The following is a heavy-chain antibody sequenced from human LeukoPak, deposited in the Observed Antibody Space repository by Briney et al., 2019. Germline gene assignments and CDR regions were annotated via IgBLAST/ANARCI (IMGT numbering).Heavy chain of an antibody. D-gene: IGHD4/OR15-4a*01. Sequence: GGSLRLSCEASGYTFKGYGLTWVRQAPGKGLEWVSFIYSDNTHYSDSVKGRFTISRDNSKNTLYLQMNSLRAEDTAVYYCARRAGAYSHPYDYWGQGTLVTVSS. CDR2: IYSDNT. V-gene: IGHV3-53*01. J-gene: IGHJ4*02. CDR1: GYTFKGYG. CDR3: ARRAGAYSHPYDY.